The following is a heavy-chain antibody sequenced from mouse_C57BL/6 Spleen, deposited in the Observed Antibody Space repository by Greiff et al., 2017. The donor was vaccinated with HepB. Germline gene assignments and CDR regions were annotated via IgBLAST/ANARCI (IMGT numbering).Heavy chain of an antibody. CDR2: IYPRDGST. D-gene: IGHD2-4*01. V-gene: IGHV1-78*01. J-gene: IGHJ3*01. CDR3: AREGAYDYDEGAWFAY. CDR1: GYTFTDHT. Sequence: QVQLQQSDAELVKPGASVKISCKVSGYTFTDHTIHWMKQRPEQGLEWIGYIYPRDGSTKYNEKFKGKATLTADKSSSTAYMQLNSLTSEDSAVYFGAREGAYDYDEGAWFAYWGQGTLVTVSA.